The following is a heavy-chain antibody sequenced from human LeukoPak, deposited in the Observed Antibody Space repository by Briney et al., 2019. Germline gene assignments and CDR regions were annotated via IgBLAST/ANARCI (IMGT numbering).Heavy chain of an antibody. Sequence: SETLSLTCTVSGASIRNYYWSWIRRPAGKGLEWIGRIYSSGSTNYNPSLNSRVTMSVDTSKNQFSLKLSSVTAADTAVYYCARLRPPTSDYNSGTCYFDYWGQGTLVTVSS. CDR2: IYSSGST. CDR3: ARLRPPTSDYNSGTCYFDY. J-gene: IGHJ4*02. V-gene: IGHV4-4*07. D-gene: IGHD2/OR15-2a*01. CDR1: GASIRNYY.